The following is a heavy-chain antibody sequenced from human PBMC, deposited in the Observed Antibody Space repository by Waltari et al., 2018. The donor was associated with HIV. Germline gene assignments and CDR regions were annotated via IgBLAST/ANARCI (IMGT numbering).Heavy chain of an antibody. V-gene: IGHV1-24*01. CDR3: ATGPTLTTVTTNGFDL. Sequence: QVQLVQSGAEVKKPGASVKVSCKVSGYTLTELSMHWVRQAPGKGLEWMGGFDPEEGETIYAQKFQGRVTMTEDTSTDTAYMELSSLRSEDTAVYYCATGPTLTTVTTNGFDLWGRGTLVTVSS. CDR2: FDPEEGET. D-gene: IGHD4-17*01. CDR1: GYTLTELS. J-gene: IGHJ2*01.